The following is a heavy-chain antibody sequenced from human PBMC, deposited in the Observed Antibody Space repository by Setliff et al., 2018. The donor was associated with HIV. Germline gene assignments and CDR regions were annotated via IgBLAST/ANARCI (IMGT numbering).Heavy chain of an antibody. CDR1: GDSISTYC. J-gene: IGHJ5*02. V-gene: IGHV4-59*08. CDR3: ATQRSFGRAFEAVAGSFDP. D-gene: IGHD6-19*01. CDR2: IFSSGNT. Sequence: SETLSLTCTVSGDSISTYCWNWIRQPPGRGLEWIGFIFSSGNTKYNPSLQSRVTMSIDMSKNQFSLKLTSVTAADTAVYYCATQRSFGRAFEAVAGSFDPWGQGTLVTVSS.